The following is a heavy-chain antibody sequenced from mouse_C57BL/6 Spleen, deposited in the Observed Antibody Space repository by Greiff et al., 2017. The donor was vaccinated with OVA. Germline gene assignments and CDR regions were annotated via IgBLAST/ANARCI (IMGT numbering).Heavy chain of an antibody. CDR2: INPNNGGT. CDR1: GYTFTDYN. D-gene: IGHD1-1*01. CDR3: ARRLGVVEDYYAMDY. J-gene: IGHJ4*01. Sequence: EVKLVESGPELVKPGASVKIPCKASGYTFTDYNMDWVKQSHGKSLEWIGDINPNNGGTIYNQKFKGKATLTVDKSSSTAYMELRSLTSEDAAVYYCARRLGVVEDYYAMDYWGQGTSVTVSS. V-gene: IGHV1-18*01.